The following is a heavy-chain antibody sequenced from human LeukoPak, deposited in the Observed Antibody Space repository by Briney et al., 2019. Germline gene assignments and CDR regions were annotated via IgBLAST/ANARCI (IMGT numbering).Heavy chain of an antibody. D-gene: IGHD2-15*01. V-gene: IGHV3-30-3*01. CDR3: ARASQGYCSGGSCYLNY. Sequence: PGGSLRLSCAASGFTFSSYAMHWVRQAPGKGLEWVAVISYDGSNKYYADSVKGRFTISRDNSKNTLYLQMNSLRAEDTAVYYCARASQGYCSGGSCYLNYWGQGTLVTVSS. J-gene: IGHJ4*02. CDR1: GFTFSSYA. CDR2: ISYDGSNK.